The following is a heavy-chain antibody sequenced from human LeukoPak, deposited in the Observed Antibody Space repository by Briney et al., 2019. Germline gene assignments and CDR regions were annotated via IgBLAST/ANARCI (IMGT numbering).Heavy chain of an antibody. J-gene: IGHJ4*02. CDR1: GGSISSSSYY. Sequence: SETLSLTCTVSGGSISSSSYYWGWIRQPPGKGLECIGSVYYSGSTYYNPSLKSRVTISVDTSKNQFSLKLNSVTAADTAVYYCARRGYSSSWYGYWGQGTLVAVSS. CDR3: ARRGYSSSWYGY. V-gene: IGHV4-39*01. CDR2: VYYSGST. D-gene: IGHD6-13*01.